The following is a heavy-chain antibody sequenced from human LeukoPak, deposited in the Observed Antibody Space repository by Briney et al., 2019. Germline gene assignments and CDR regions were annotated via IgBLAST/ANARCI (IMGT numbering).Heavy chain of an antibody. V-gene: IGHV1-69*05. D-gene: IGHD3-22*01. J-gene: IGHJ4*02. CDR3: ARGENYDRSGYYVPTYDY. CDR2: IIPIFGTA. CDR1: GGTFSSYA. Sequence: SVTVSFTASGGTFSSYAISWVRQPPGQGLEWMGGIIPIFGTANYAQKFQGRVKITTDESTSAAYVELSSLRSEDTAVYYCARGENYDRSGYYVPTYDYWGQGTLVTVSS.